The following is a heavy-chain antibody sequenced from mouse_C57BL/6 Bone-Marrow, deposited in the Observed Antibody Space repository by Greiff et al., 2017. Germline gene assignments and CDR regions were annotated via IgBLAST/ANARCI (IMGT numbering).Heavy chain of an antibody. CDR2: IYPGDGDT. Sequence: QVQLQQSGPELVKPGASVKISCKASGYAFSSSWMNWVKQRPGKGLEWIGRIYPGDGDTNYNGKFKGKAILTADKSSSTAYMQLSSLTSEDSAVYFCARSGICYYAWFAYWGQGTLVTVSA. CDR3: ARSGICYYAWFAY. V-gene: IGHV1-82*01. J-gene: IGHJ3*01. D-gene: IGHD1-1*01. CDR1: GYAFSSSW.